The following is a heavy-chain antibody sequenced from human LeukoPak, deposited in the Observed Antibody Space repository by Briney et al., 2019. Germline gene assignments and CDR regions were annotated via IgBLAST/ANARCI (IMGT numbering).Heavy chain of an antibody. CDR1: GGSISSYY. CDR3: ARHPNYDFWSGYPYYFDY. CDR2: SYTTGSS. Sequence: SETLSLTCTVSGGSISSYYWSWIRQPAGKGLEWIGRSYTTGSSNYNPSLKSRVTISVDTSKNQFSLKLSSVTAADTAVYYCARHPNYDFWSGYPYYFDYWGQGTLVTVSS. V-gene: IGHV4-4*07. J-gene: IGHJ4*02. D-gene: IGHD3-3*01.